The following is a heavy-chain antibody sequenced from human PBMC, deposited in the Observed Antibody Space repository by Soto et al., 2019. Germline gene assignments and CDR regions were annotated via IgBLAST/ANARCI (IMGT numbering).Heavy chain of an antibody. J-gene: IGHJ6*02. CDR2: IYPSGTI. CDR1: GDSFSSYY. D-gene: IGHD3-3*01. CDR3: ARERHDFCSGYYKELRATGYGMHV. V-gene: IGHV4-4*07. Sequence: SETLSLTCTVSGDSFSSYYWSWIRQPAGKGLEWIGRIYPSGTIDYDPSLKSRLTLSRDTSKNQFSLSRRSVTAADTAVYYCARERHDFCSGYYKELRATGYGMHVRGQATTVTASS.